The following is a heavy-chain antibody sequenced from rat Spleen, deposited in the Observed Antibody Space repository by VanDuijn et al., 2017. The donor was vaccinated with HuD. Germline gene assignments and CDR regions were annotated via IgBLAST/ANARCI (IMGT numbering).Heavy chain of an antibody. CDR3: TRHGIVAISTAHYSDY. CDR1: VFTFSDCY. J-gene: IGHJ2*01. Sequence: EVQLVESDGGLVQPGRSLKLSCAASVFTFSDCYMAWVRQAPTKGLEWVATISYDDSNTYYRDSVKGRFTISRDNTKNTLYLQMDNLRSEDTATYYGTRHGIVAISTAHYSDYWGQGIMVTVSS. CDR2: ISYDDSNT. V-gene: IGHV5-7*01. D-gene: IGHD1-2*01.